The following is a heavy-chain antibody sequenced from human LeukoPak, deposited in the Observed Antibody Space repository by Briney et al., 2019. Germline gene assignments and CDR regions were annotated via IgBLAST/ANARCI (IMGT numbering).Heavy chain of an antibody. Sequence: PSETLSLTCAVYDGSFSGYYWSWIRQPPGKGLEWIGEINHSGSTNYNPSLKSRVTISVDTSKNQFSLKLSSVTAADTAVYYCARDPYYYDSSGYYFHAFDIWGQGTMVTVSS. V-gene: IGHV4-34*01. CDR1: DGSFSGYY. CDR2: INHSGST. J-gene: IGHJ3*02. CDR3: ARDPYYYDSSGYYFHAFDI. D-gene: IGHD3-22*01.